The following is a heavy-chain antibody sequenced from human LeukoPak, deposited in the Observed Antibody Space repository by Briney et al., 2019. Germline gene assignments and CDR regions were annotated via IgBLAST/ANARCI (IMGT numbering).Heavy chain of an antibody. V-gene: IGHV3-48*03. CDR1: GFTFSSYE. CDR2: ISSSGSTI. CDR3: AELGITMIGGV. J-gene: IGHJ6*04. D-gene: IGHD3-10*02. Sequence: GGALRLSCAASGFTFSSYEMNWVRQAPGKGLEWVSYISSSGSTIYYADSVKGRFTISRDNAKNSLYLQMNSLRAEDTAVYYCAELGITMIGGVWGKGTTVTISS.